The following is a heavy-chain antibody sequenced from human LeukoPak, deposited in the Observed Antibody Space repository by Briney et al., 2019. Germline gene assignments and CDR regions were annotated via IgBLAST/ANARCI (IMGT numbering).Heavy chain of an antibody. D-gene: IGHD3-22*01. CDR2: ISWNSGSI. CDR3: AKDGRAWLLRYFDY. J-gene: IGHJ4*02. V-gene: IGHV3-9*01. Sequence: GGSLRLSCAASGFTFDDYAMHWVRQAPGKGLEWVSGISWNSGSIGYADSVKGRFTISRDNAKNSLYLQMNSLRAEDTALYYWAKDGRAWLLRYFDYWGQGTLVTVSS. CDR1: GFTFDDYA.